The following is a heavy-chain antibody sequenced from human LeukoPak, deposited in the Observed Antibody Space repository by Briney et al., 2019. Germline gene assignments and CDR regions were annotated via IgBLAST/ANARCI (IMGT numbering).Heavy chain of an antibody. Sequence: PGGSLRLSCAASGFSVSNYGIHWVRQAPGKELEWVALIYYDGSNDYYGDSVKGRFTISRDNSKNTVYLQMNSLRAEDTAVYYCAKPSDYADYLPFDYWGQGTLVTVSS. CDR3: AKPSDYADYLPFDY. D-gene: IGHD4-17*01. CDR1: GFSVSNYG. CDR2: IYYDGSND. J-gene: IGHJ4*02. V-gene: IGHV3-33*06.